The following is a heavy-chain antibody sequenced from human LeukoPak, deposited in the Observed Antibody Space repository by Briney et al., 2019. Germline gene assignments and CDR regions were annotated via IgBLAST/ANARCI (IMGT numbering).Heavy chain of an antibody. CDR1: GFTFSSYW. CDR2: VNHGGET. D-gene: IGHD6-19*01. V-gene: IGHV4-34*01. Sequence: GSLRLSCAASGFTFSSYWMSWIRQPPGKGLEWIGEVNHGGETHYIPSLKSRVTISIDTSKHQFSLQMTSVTAADTAMYYCARIPAVAGGPHAYWGQGTLVTVSS. J-gene: IGHJ4*02. CDR3: ARIPAVAGGPHAY.